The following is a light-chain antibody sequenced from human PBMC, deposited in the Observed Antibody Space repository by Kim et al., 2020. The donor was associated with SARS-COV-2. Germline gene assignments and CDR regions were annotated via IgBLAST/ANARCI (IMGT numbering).Light chain of an antibody. V-gene: IGLV3-19*01. CDR3: NSRDSSGNHPPWV. CDR1: SLRSYY. Sequence: GQTVRITCQGDSLRSYYASWYQQKPGQAPVLVIYGKNNRPAGIPDRFSGSSSGNTASLTITGAQAEDEADYYCNSRDSSGNHPPWVFGGGTKLTVL. CDR2: GKN. J-gene: IGLJ3*02.